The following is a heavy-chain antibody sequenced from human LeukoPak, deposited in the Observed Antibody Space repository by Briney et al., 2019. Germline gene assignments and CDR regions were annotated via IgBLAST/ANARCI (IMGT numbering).Heavy chain of an antibody. Sequence: GGSLRLSCTASGFTFSSTYSMTWVRQAPGKGLEWVSSISSSSSYIYYADSVKGRFTISRDNAKNSVFLQMDSLRDEDTGVYYCARDGSGWSRDYWGHGTLVTVSS. CDR2: ISSSSSYI. D-gene: IGHD6-19*01. CDR3: ARDGSGWSRDY. J-gene: IGHJ4*01. V-gene: IGHV3-21*01. CDR1: GFTFSSTYS.